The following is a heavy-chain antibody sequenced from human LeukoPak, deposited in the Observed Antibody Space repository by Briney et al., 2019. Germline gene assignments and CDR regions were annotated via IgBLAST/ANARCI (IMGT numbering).Heavy chain of an antibody. CDR1: GFTFSNYW. J-gene: IGHJ4*02. CDR2: INTDGSTT. CDR3: TRAGGRYSYEH. Sequence: GASLRLPCAASGFTFSNYWMHWVRQAPGKGLVWVSRINTDGSTTTYADSVKGRFTISRGNDKNILYLQMNSLRAEDTAVYYCTRAGGRYSYEHWGQGTLVTVSS. V-gene: IGHV3-74*01. D-gene: IGHD5-18*01.